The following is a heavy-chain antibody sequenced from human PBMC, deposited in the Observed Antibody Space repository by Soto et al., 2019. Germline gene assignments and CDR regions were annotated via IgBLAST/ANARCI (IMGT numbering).Heavy chain of an antibody. J-gene: IGHJ4*02. CDR2: ISYDGSNK. D-gene: IGHD1-26*01. Sequence: PGGSLRLSCAASGFTFSSYGMHWVRQAPGKGLEWVAVISYDGSNKYYADSVKGRFTISRDNSKNTLYLQMVSLRAEDTAVYYCAKASIVGALFDYWGQGTLVTVSS. CDR3: AKASIVGALFDY. CDR1: GFTFSSYG. V-gene: IGHV3-30*18.